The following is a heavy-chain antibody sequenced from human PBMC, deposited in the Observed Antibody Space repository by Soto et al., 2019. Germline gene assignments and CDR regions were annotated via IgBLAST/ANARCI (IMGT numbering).Heavy chain of an antibody. CDR2: IDAFDSDT. J-gene: IGHJ6*04. CDR3: TRLSASASRDLSCSYFSLEV. Sequence: PGESLKISCNGSQYTSTTYWIGWVRQMPGKGLEWMGIIDAFDSDTRYSPSFQGQVTISADKSINTAFLQWSSLKASDTAMYYCTRLSASASRDLSCSYFSLEVWGTGTTVTVSS. D-gene: IGHD2-15*01. CDR1: QYTSTTYW. V-gene: IGHV5-51*01.